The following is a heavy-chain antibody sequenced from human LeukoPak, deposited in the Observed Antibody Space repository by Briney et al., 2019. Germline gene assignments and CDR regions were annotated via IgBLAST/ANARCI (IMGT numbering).Heavy chain of an antibody. V-gene: IGHV3-7*01. J-gene: IGHJ4*02. CDR3: ARDHVVDGLVFDY. Sequence: GGSLRLSCAASGFTFSSHWMSWVRQAPGKGLEWVANINQYGSERNYVDSVKGRFTISRDNAKSSLYLQMNSLRAEDTAIYYCARDHVVDGLVFDYWGQGTLVTVSA. CDR2: INQYGSER. D-gene: IGHD2-15*01. CDR1: GFTFSSHW.